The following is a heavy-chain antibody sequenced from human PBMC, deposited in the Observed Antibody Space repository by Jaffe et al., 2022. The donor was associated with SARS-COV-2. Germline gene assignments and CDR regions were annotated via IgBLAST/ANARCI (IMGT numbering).Heavy chain of an antibody. CDR2: INGGGYNT. Sequence: EVQLVESGGGLVQPGESLRLSCAASGFTFSSYPITWVRQAPGKGLEWVSAINGGGYNTYYADSVKGRFTISRDNSKNTLYLQMNSLRAEDTAVYYCAQTGISYYYMDVWGKGTAVTVSS. CDR3: AQTGISYYYMDV. V-gene: IGHV3-23*04. CDR1: GFTFSSYP. J-gene: IGHJ6*03. D-gene: IGHD3-9*01.